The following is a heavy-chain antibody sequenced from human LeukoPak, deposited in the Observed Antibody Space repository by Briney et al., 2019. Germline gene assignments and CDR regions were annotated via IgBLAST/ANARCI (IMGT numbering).Heavy chain of an antibody. Sequence: GGSLRLSCAASGFTFSSYAMHWVRQAPGKGLEYVSAISNNGGSTYYANSVKGRFTISRDNSKNTLYLQMGSLRAEDMAVYYCATQRYCSGGSCYGAFDIWGQGTMVTVSS. CDR2: ISNNGGST. CDR1: GFTFSSYA. D-gene: IGHD2-15*01. CDR3: ATQRYCSGGSCYGAFDI. V-gene: IGHV3-64*01. J-gene: IGHJ3*02.